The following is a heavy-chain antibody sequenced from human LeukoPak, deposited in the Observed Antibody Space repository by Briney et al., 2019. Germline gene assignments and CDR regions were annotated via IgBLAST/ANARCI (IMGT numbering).Heavy chain of an antibody. Sequence: HPGGSLRLSCAASGFTFSSYAMSWVRQAPGKGLEWVSAISGSGGATYSADSVKGRLTISRDNSKTTLYLQMNSLRAEDTAVYYCAKHFYYGSGSYYCHLDSWGQGTLVTVSS. CDR2: ISGSGGAT. CDR1: GFTFSSYA. J-gene: IGHJ4*02. V-gene: IGHV3-23*01. D-gene: IGHD3-10*01. CDR3: AKHFYYGSGSYYCHLDS.